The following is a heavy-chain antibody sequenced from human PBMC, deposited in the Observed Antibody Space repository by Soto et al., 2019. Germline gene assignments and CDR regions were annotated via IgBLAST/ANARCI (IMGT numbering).Heavy chain of an antibody. CDR3: ARAPGSGSYGIDS. Sequence: PGGSLRLSCAASGFTFSNDAMRWVRQAPGKGLEWMALIWNDGSNIVYSDSVKGRFITSRDNSKNTLYLQMNSLRGDDTAVYYCARAPGSGSYGIDSWGQGTLVTVSS. J-gene: IGHJ4*02. V-gene: IGHV3-33*01. D-gene: IGHD3-10*01. CDR1: GFTFSNDA. CDR2: IWNDGSNI.